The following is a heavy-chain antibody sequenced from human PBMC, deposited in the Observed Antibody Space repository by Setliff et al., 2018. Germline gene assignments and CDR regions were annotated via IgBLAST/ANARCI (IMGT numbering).Heavy chain of an antibody. D-gene: IGHD3-10*01. CDR1: GFTLNSYW. V-gene: IGHV3-7*01. CDR2: INPDGRAK. Sequence: GGSLRLSCAASGFTLNSYWMTWVRQAPGEGLEWVADINPDGRAKNYVDSVQGRFTISRDNAKNSLYLQMNSLRAEDTAVYYCAKNGFGVVALGVNNWFDPWGQGTLVTVSS. J-gene: IGHJ5*02. CDR3: AKNGFGVVALGVNNWFDP.